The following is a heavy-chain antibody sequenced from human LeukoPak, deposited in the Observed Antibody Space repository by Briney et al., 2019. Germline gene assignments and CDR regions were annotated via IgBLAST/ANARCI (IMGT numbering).Heavy chain of an antibody. Sequence: GGSLRLSCVASGFTFSTYTFNWVRQAPGKGLEWLSFISSGGLTIFYADSVKGRFTISRDNTKNAIYLDMTNLRAEDTAVYYCARDFDYGDYIDFWGQGTLVAVSS. CDR2: ISSGGLTI. D-gene: IGHD4/OR15-4a*01. V-gene: IGHV3-48*04. CDR3: ARDFDYGDYIDF. J-gene: IGHJ4*02. CDR1: GFTFSTYT.